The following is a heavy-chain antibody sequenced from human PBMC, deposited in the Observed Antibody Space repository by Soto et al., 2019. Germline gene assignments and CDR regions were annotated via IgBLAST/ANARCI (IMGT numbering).Heavy chain of an antibody. Sequence: PGGSLRLSCAASGFTFSSYAMHWVRQAPGKGLEWVAVISYDGSNKYYADSVKGRFTISRDNSKNTLYLQRNSLRLEDTAVYYCARPLWRDDYNWGYFDLWGRGTLVTVSS. J-gene: IGHJ2*01. CDR1: GFTFSSYA. CDR3: ARPLWRDDYNWGYFDL. D-gene: IGHD4-4*01. V-gene: IGHV3-30-3*01. CDR2: ISYDGSNK.